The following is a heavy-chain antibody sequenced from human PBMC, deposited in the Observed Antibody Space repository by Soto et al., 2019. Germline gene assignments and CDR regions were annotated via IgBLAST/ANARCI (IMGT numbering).Heavy chain of an antibody. V-gene: IGHV4-31*03. Sequence: QVQLQESGPGLVKPSQTLSLTCTVSGGSISSGGYYWSWIRQHPGKGLEWIGYFYYSGSTYYNPSLKSRVTISVDTSKNQFSLKLSSVTAADTAVYYCARGYCSSTSCYTPLDYWGQGTLVTVSS. J-gene: IGHJ4*02. CDR2: FYYSGST. CDR3: ARGYCSSTSCYTPLDY. D-gene: IGHD2-2*02. CDR1: GGSISSGGYY.